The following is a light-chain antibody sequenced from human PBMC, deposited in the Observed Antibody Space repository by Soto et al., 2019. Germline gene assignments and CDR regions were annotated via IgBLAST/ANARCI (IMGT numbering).Light chain of an antibody. Sequence: QSVLTQPRSVSGSPGQSVTISCTGTSSDVGGYGYGAWYQHHPGKAPRLIIYDVNNRPSGVPDRSSGSKSGNTASLTISGLQAEDEADYYCCSYAGSYTFVFGSGTKV. V-gene: IGLV2-11*01. CDR2: DVN. CDR1: SSDVGGYGY. J-gene: IGLJ1*01. CDR3: CSYAGSYTFV.